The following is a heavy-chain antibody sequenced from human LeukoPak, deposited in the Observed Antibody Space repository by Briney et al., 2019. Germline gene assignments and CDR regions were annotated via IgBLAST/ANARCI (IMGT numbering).Heavy chain of an antibody. V-gene: IGHV4-39*01. CDR3: ARHSSSWSPNPDY. CDR1: SVSISNNNYY. CDR2: IYSSGST. Sequence: SETLSLTCTVSSVSISNNNYYWGWIRQPPGKGLEWIGTIYSSGSTYYIPSLKSRLTMSIDTSKNQFSLKLSSVTAADTAVYYCARHSSSWSPNPDYWGQGTLVIVSS. J-gene: IGHJ4*02. D-gene: IGHD6-13*01.